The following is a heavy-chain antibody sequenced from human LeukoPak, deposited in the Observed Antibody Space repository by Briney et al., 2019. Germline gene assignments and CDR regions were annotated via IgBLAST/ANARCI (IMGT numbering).Heavy chain of an antibody. D-gene: IGHD7-27*01. CDR2: IYYSGST. CDR1: GGSISSSSYY. J-gene: IGHJ4*02. V-gene: IGHV4-39*07. Sequence: KSSETLSLTCTVSGGSISSSSYYWGWIRQPPGKGLEWIGSIYYSGSTYYNPSLKSRVTISVDTSKNQFSLKLSSVTAADTAVYYCARDLTGEIDYWGQGTLVTVSS. CDR3: ARDLTGEIDY.